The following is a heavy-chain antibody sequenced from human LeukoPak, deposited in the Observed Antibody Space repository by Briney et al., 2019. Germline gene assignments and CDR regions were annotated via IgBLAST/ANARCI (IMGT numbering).Heavy chain of an antibody. D-gene: IGHD3-10*01. CDR2: INPNSGGT. Sequence: GASVKVSCKASGYTFTGYYMHWVRQAPGQGLEWMGWINPNSGGTNYAQKFQGRVTMTRDTSISTAYMELSRLRSDDTAVYYCARLGRVRGVRYYYMDVWGKGTTVTISS. V-gene: IGHV1-2*02. CDR1: GYTFTGYY. CDR3: ARLGRVRGVRYYYMDV. J-gene: IGHJ6*03.